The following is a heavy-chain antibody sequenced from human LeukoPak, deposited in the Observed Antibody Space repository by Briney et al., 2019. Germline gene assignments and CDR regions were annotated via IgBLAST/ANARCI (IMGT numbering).Heavy chain of an antibody. J-gene: IGHJ4*02. CDR1: GFTFSSYW. V-gene: IGHV3-7*03. D-gene: IGHD6-19*01. Sequence: PGGSLRLSCAASGFTFSSYWMSWVRQAPGKGLEWVANIKQDGSEKYYVDSVKGRFTISRDNAENSLYLQMNSLRAEDTAVYYCAKHPGAGNFDYWGQGALVTVSS. CDR2: IKQDGSEK. CDR3: AKHPGAGNFDY.